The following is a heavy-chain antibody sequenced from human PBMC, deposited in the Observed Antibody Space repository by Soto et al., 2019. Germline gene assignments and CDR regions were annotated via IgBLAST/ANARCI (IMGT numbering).Heavy chain of an antibody. J-gene: IGHJ3*01. Sequence: GTSVKLSCEACGVRFTSSAMQWVRQAREQRLEWIGWIVVGSGNTNYAQKFQERVTITRDMSTSTAYMELGSLRSEDTSVYYCAADYDFWSGDAFGVWGQGTMVTVSS. CDR1: GVRFTSSA. CDR3: AADYDFWSGDAFGV. CDR2: IVVGSGNT. D-gene: IGHD3-3*01. V-gene: IGHV1-58*02.